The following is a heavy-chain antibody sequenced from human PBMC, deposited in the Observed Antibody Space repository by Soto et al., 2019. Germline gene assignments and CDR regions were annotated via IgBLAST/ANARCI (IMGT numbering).Heavy chain of an antibody. CDR3: ALGYCISTSCPYYFDY. Sequence: PGGSLRLSCAASGFTFSSYWMSWVRQAPGKGLEWVANIKQDGSEKYYVDSVKGRFTISRDNAKNSLYLQMNSLRAEDTAVYYCALGYCISTSCPYYFDYWGQGTLVTVSS. J-gene: IGHJ4*02. CDR2: IKQDGSEK. CDR1: GFTFSSYW. V-gene: IGHV3-7*01. D-gene: IGHD2-2*01.